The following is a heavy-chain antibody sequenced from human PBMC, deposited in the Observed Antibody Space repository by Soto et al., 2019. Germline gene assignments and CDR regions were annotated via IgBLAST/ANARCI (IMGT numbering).Heavy chain of an antibody. CDR1: GFTFSSYG. J-gene: IGHJ6*02. CDR3: AKDYGGNSGMDV. Sequence: GGSLRLSCAASGFTFSSYGMHWVRQAPGKGPEWVAVISYDGSNKYYADSVKGRFTISRDNSKNTLYLQMNSLRAEDTAVYYCAKDYGGNSGMDVWGQGTTVTV. CDR2: ISYDGSNK. V-gene: IGHV3-30*18. D-gene: IGHD4-17*01.